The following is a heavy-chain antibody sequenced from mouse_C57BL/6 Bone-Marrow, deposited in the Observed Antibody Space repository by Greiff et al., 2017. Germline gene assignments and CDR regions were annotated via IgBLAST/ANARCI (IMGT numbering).Heavy chain of an antibody. D-gene: IGHD5-1*01. V-gene: IGHV1-42*01. CDR2: INPSTGGT. CDR3: ARRTPFGG. Sequence: VQLQQSGPELVKPGASVKISCKASGYSFTGYYMNWVKQSPEKSLEWIGEINPSTGGTTYNQKFKAKATLTVDKSSSTAYMQLKSLTSEDSAVYYCARRTPFGGWGQGTTLTVSS. J-gene: IGHJ2*01. CDR1: GYSFTGYY.